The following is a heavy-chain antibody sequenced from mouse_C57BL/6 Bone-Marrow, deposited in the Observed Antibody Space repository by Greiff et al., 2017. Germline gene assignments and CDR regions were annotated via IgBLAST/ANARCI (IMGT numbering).Heavy chain of an antibody. CDR3: ARGAY. CDR1: GYAFSSYW. J-gene: IGHJ3*01. Sequence: VQLLESGAELVKPGASVKISCKASGYAFSSYWLNWVKQRPGKGLEWIGQIFPGDGATNYNGKFKGTATLTADKSSSTAYMQLSSLTSEDSAVYFCARGAYWGQGTLVTVSA. V-gene: IGHV1-80*01. CDR2: IFPGDGAT.